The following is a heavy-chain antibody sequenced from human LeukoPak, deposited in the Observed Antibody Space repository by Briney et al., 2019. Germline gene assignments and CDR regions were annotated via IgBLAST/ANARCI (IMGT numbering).Heavy chain of an antibody. D-gene: IGHD3-10*01. CDR2: IIPIFGTA. V-gene: IGHV1-69*05. CDR1: GGTFSSYA. J-gene: IGHJ4*02. Sequence: GASVKVSCKASGGTFSSYAISWVRQAPGQGLEWMGGIIPIFGTANYAQKFQGRVTITTDESTNTAYMELSSLRSEDTAVYYCARGITMVRGAQRYYFDYWGQGTLVTVSS. CDR3: ARGITMVRGAQRYYFDY.